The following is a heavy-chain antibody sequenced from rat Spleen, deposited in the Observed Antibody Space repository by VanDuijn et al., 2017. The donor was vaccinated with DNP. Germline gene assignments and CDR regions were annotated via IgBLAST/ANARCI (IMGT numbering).Heavy chain of an antibody. D-gene: IGHD1-11*01. Sequence: EVQLQESGPGLVKHSQSLSLTCSVTGYSIPSNYWGWIRKFPGNKMEWIGHISYSGTTNYNPSLKSRISITRYTSKNQFFLQLNSVTTEDTATYYCASLNYAFDSWGQGVMVTVSS. J-gene: IGHJ2*01. CDR2: ISYSGTT. CDR1: GYSIPSNY. CDR3: ASLNYAFDS. V-gene: IGHV3-1*01.